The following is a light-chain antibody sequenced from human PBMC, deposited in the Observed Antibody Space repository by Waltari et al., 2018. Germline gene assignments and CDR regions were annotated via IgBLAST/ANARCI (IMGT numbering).Light chain of an antibody. V-gene: IGKV3-20*01. Sequence: SCRARQSISKYLAWYQQKPGQAPRLLIYEKPRRATGIPDRFSDSGSGTDFSLTIRRLGPEEFAVYYCQKYERLPATFGQGTKVEFK. CDR2: EKP. CDR1: QSISKY. CDR3: QKYERLPAT. J-gene: IGKJ1*01.